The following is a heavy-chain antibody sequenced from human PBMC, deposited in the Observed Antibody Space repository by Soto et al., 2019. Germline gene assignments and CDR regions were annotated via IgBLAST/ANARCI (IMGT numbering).Heavy chain of an antibody. V-gene: IGHV2-5*02. Sequence: QITLKESGPTLVKPTQTLTLTCTFSGFSLSTSGVGVGWIRQPPGKALEWLALIYWDDDKRYSSSPKSSLTITKDTSKNQVVLTMTNMDPVDTATYYCAHRRGYFSGGSCYSIWCDPWVQGPLVTVSS. J-gene: IGHJ5*02. D-gene: IGHD2-15*01. CDR3: AHRRGYFSGGSCYSIWCDP. CDR1: GFSLSTSGVG. CDR2: IYWDDDK.